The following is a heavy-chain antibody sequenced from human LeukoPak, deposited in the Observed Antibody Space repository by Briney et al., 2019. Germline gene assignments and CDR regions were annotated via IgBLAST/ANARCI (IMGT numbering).Heavy chain of an antibody. CDR2: IKSKSDDGTA. Sequence: PGGSLRLSCAASGLSFSTAWMGWVRQAPGKGLEWVGRIKSKSDDGTAVYTAPVKGRFTISRDDSKNTLYLQMNSLKTEDTAVYYCTTAYYYGSGTDTDYFDYWGQGTLVTVSS. J-gene: IGHJ4*02. CDR3: TTAYYYGSGTDTDYFDY. V-gene: IGHV3-15*01. D-gene: IGHD3-10*01. CDR1: GLSFSTAW.